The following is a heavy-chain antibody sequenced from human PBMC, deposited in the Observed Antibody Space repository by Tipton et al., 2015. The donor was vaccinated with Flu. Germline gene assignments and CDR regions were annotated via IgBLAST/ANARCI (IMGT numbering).Heavy chain of an antibody. CDR1: GGSISSYY. CDR2: IYTSGST. D-gene: IGHD1-14*01. Sequence: TLSLTCTVSGGSISSYYWSWIRQSAGKGLEWIGRIYTSGSTNYNPSLKSRVTMSVDTSKNQFSLKLSSVTAADTAVYYCARGRGIIGDAFDIWGQGTMVTVSS. CDR3: ARGRGIIGDAFDI. J-gene: IGHJ3*02. V-gene: IGHV4-4*07.